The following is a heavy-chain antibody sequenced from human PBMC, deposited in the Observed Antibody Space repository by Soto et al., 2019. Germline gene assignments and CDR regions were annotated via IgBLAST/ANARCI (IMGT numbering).Heavy chain of an antibody. V-gene: IGHV3-30*18. CDR1: GFTFSSYG. CDR3: AKDRGSGIQLWLRGGMDV. Sequence: QVQLVESGGGVVQPGRSLRLSCAASGFTFSSYGMHWVRQAPGKGLEWVAVISYDGSNKYYADSVKGRFTISRDNSKNAPXLQMNSLRAEDTAVYYCAKDRGSGIQLWLRGGMDVWGQGTTVTVSS. CDR2: ISYDGSNK. J-gene: IGHJ6*02. D-gene: IGHD5-18*01.